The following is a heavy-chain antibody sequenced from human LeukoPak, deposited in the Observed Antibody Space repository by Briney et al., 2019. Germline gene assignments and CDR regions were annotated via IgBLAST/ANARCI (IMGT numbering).Heavy chain of an antibody. CDR3: AKGGIHRGYYYYYMDV. Sequence: PGGSLRLSCAASGFTFDDYAMHWVRQAPGKGLEWVAGIRWNSGNIGYADSVKGRFTISRDNAKNSLYLQMNSLRAEDTALYYCAKGGIHRGYYYYYMDVWGKGTTVTISS. D-gene: IGHD6-13*01. V-gene: IGHV3-9*01. CDR2: IRWNSGNI. J-gene: IGHJ6*03. CDR1: GFTFDDYA.